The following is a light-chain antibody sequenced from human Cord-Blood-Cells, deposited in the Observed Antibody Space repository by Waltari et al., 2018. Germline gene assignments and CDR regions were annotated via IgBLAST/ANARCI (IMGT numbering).Light chain of an antibody. J-gene: IGKJ4*01. Sequence: DIPLTQSPSFLSASVGDRVTITCRASQGISSYLAWYQQKPGKAPKLLTYAASTLQSGVPSRFSGSGSGTEFTLTISSLQPEDFATYYCQQLNSYPLTFGGGTKVEIK. V-gene: IGKV1-9*01. CDR1: QGISSY. CDR2: AAS. CDR3: QQLNSYPLT.